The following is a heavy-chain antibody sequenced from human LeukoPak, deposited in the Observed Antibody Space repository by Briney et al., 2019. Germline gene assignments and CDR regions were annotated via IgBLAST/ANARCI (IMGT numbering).Heavy chain of an antibody. CDR2: IIPIFGTA. D-gene: IGHD3-22*01. CDR3: ARSRPYYYDSSGSGGYFDY. Sequence: SVKVSCKASGGTFSSYAISWVRQAPGQGLEWMGGIIPIFGTANYAQKFQGRVTITTDESTSTAYMELSSLRSEDTAVYYCARSRPYYYDSSGSGGYFDYWGQGTLATVSS. J-gene: IGHJ4*02. CDR1: GGTFSSYA. V-gene: IGHV1-69*05.